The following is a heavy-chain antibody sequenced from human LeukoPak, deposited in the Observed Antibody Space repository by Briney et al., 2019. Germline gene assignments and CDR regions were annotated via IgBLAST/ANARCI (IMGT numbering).Heavy chain of an antibody. Sequence: PGGSLRLSCAASGFTFDDYAMPWVRQAPGKGLEWVALISGDVGITYYGDSVKGRFTISTDNSKNSLYLQMNSLRTEDTAFYYCGKDSAPMTTVKTTLDYWGRGTLVTVSS. J-gene: IGHJ4*02. CDR1: GFTFDDYA. CDR2: ISGDVGIT. D-gene: IGHD4-17*01. CDR3: GKDSAPMTTVKTTLDY. V-gene: IGHV3-43*02.